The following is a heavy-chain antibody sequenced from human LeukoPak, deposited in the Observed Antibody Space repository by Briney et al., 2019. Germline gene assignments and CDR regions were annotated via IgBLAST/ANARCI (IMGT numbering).Heavy chain of an antibody. V-gene: IGHV3-7*01. CDR2: IKVDGSEK. CDR1: GFTFSGFW. CDR3: TRNGRSLDY. Sequence: GGSLRLSCAASGFTFSGFWMSWVRQAPGKGLEWVANIKVDGSEKNYVDSVRSRFTISRDNAKNSLYLQMNSLRAEDTAVYYCTRNGRSLDYWGQGTLVTVSS. J-gene: IGHJ4*02. D-gene: IGHD2-15*01.